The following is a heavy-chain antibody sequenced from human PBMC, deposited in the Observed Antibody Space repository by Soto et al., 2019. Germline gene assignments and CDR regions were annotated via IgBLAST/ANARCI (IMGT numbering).Heavy chain of an antibody. V-gene: IGHV3-13*01. CDR2: IGTAGDT. D-gene: IGHD2-15*01. CDR3: ARGQEVGAHFFDS. CDR1: GFTFSGFD. Sequence: GGSLRLSCEASGFTFSGFDMHWVRQPTGKGLEWVSTIGTAGDTYYAVSEKGRFTISRDNAKNSLSLQMNSLRAGDTAVYFCARGQEVGAHFFDSWGQGTSVTVSS. J-gene: IGHJ4*03.